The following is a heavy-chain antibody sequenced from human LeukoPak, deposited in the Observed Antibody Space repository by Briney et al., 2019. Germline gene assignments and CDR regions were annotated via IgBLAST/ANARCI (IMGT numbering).Heavy chain of an antibody. CDR2: ISWDGGST. CDR1: GFTFDDYA. Sequence: PGGSLRLSCAASGFTFDDYAMHWVRQAPGKGLEWVSLISWDGGSTYYADSVKGRFTISRDNSKNSLYLQMNSLRAEDTALYYCAKDMGPPTTVKKTYYYYYMDVWGKGTTVTVSS. V-gene: IGHV3-43D*03. D-gene: IGHD4-11*01. J-gene: IGHJ6*03. CDR3: AKDMGPPTTVKKTYYYYYMDV.